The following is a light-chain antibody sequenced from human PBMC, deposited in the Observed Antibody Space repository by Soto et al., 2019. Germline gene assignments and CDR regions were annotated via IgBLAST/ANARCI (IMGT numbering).Light chain of an antibody. CDR2: DAS. CDR3: QVRDVWPS. Sequence: IVLTQSPVTLALSPGERAVLSCRASQSVSTSLAWCQHKPGQAPRLFIYDASKRAPGIPARFSGSGSGTDFTLTISSLEPEDFAVYYCQVRDVWPSFGQGTKVEIK. J-gene: IGKJ1*01. CDR1: QSVSTS. V-gene: IGKV3-11*01.